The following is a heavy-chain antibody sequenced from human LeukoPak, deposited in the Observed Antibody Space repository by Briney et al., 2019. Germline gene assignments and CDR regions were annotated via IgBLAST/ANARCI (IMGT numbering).Heavy chain of an antibody. CDR1: GYTFTSYD. CDR2: MNPNSGNT. V-gene: IGHV1-8*01. D-gene: IGHD3-10*01. CDR3: ARAPPITRGPFDP. J-gene: IGHJ5*02. Sequence: GASVKVSCKASGYTFTSYDINWVRQATGQGLEWMGWMNPNSGNTGYAQKFQGRVTMTRNTSISTAYMELSSLRSEDTAVYYCARAPPITRGPFDPWGQGTLVTVSS.